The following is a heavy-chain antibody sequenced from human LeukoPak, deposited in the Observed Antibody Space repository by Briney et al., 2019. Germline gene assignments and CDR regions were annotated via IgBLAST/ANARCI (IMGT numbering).Heavy chain of an antibody. CDR2: ISGSGGST. D-gene: IGHD6-13*01. V-gene: IGHV3-23*01. Sequence: GGSLRLSCAASGFTFSSYAMSWVRQAPGKGLEWVSAISGSGGSTYYADSVKGRFTIPRDNSKNTLYLQMNSLRAEDTAVYYCAKLVPSYSSSWYNYWGQGTLVTVSS. J-gene: IGHJ4*02. CDR3: AKLVPSYSSSWYNY. CDR1: GFTFSSYA.